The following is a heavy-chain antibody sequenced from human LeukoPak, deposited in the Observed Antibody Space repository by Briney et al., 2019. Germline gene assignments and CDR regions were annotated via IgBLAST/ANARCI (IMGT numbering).Heavy chain of an antibody. CDR2: IYPGDSSP. V-gene: IGHV5-51*01. D-gene: IGHD1-26*01. Sequence: GESLQISCKVSGYSFTSYCIGWVRPLPGKGLEWMGIIYPGDSSPTYSPSFQGQVTISVDKSINTAYLQWSSLQASDTAMYYCGMSGDRVPLQDDVFDVWGQGTMVTVST. CDR3: GMSGDRVPLQDDVFDV. J-gene: IGHJ3*01. CDR1: GYSFTSYC.